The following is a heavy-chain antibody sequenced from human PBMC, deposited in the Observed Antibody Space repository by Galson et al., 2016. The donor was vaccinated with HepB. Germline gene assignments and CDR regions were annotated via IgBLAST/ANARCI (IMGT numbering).Heavy chain of an antibody. Sequence: QSGAEVKKPGESLKISCQGSGYTFTNHWIGWVRQMPGKGLEWMGIIYPGDSDTRYSPSFQGQVTISADKSTRTAYLQWSSLQASDTAMYYCARRDSGWSLFDYWGQGTLLTVSS. CDR3: ARRDSGWSLFDY. D-gene: IGHD6-19*01. J-gene: IGHJ4*02. CDR1: GYTFTNHW. V-gene: IGHV5-51*01. CDR2: IYPGDSDT.